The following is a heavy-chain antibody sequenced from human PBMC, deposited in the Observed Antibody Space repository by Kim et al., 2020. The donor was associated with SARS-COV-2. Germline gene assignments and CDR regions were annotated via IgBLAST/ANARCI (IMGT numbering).Heavy chain of an antibody. CDR3: ARRDGYSGSSDF. CDR1: GGSISSSNYY. J-gene: IGHJ4*02. V-gene: IGHV4-39*01. Sequence: SETLSLTCTVSGGSISSSNYYWGWIRQPPGKGLEWIGSFYYSGSTYYNPSLNSRVTISVDTSKNQFSLNLSSVTAADTAVYYCARRDGYSGSSDFWSQGTLVTVSS. CDR2: FYYSGST. D-gene: IGHD5-12*01.